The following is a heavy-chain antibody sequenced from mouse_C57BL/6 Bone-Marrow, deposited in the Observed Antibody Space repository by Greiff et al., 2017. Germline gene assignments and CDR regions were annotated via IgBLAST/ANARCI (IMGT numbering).Heavy chain of an antibody. D-gene: IGHD3-2*02. CDR1: GYTFTDHT. Sequence: VQLQESDAELVKPGASVKISCKASGYTFTDHTIHWMKQRPEQGLEWIGYIHPRDGSTKYTEKFKGKATLTADKSSSTAYMQRNSLTSEDSADYFCARGGSGSDWFAYWGQGTLVTVSA. CDR3: ARGGSGSDWFAY. J-gene: IGHJ3*01. CDR2: IHPRDGST. V-gene: IGHV1-78*01.